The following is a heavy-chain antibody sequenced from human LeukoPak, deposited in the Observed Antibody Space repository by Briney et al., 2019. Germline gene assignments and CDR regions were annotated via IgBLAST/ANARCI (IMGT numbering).Heavy chain of an antibody. CDR3: ASGGPNWNYGELYYFDY. V-gene: IGHV3-23*01. J-gene: IGHJ4*02. Sequence: GGSLRVSCAASGFTFCSYGMRWVRPAPGEGLGWVSAISGSGGSTYYADSVKGRVTISRDNSKNTLYLQMHSLRAEDTAVYYCASGGPNWNYGELYYFDYWGQGTLVTVSS. CDR2: ISGSGGST. D-gene: IGHD1-7*01. CDR1: GFTFCSYG.